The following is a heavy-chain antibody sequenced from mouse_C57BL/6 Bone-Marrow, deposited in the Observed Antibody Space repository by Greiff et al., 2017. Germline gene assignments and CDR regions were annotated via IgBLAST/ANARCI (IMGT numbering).Heavy chain of an antibody. D-gene: IGHD2-5*01. CDR2: INPGGGGT. J-gene: IGHJ2*01. Sequence: QVQLQQSGAELVRPGTSVKVSCKASGYAFTNYLIEWVKQRPGQGLEWIGVINPGGGGTNYNEKFKGKATLTADKSSSTAYLQLSSLTSEDSAVDFCARTYYSNFDYWGQGTTLTVSS. CDR3: ARTYYSNFDY. CDR1: GYAFTNYL. V-gene: IGHV1-54*01.